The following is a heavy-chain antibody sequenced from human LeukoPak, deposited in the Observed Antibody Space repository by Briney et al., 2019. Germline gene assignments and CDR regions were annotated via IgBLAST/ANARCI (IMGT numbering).Heavy chain of an antibody. CDR2: IYYSGST. Sequence: SETLSLTCTVSGGSISSSSYYWGWIRQPPGKGLEWIGNIYYSGSTYYNPSLKSRVTISVDTSKNQFSLKLSSVTAADTAVYYCVRHSNYHASGSYNYFDYWGQGTLVTVSS. V-gene: IGHV4-39*01. CDR3: VRHSNYHASGSYNYFDY. CDR1: GGSISSSSYY. D-gene: IGHD3-10*01. J-gene: IGHJ4*02.